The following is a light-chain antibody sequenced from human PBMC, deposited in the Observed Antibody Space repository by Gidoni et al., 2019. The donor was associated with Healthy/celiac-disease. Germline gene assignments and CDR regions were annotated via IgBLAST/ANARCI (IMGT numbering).Light chain of an antibody. J-gene: IGLJ1*01. CDR1: SSNIGSNT. Sequence: QSVLTQPPSASGAPGPRVTIACPGSSSNIGSNTVNWYQQLPGTAPKLLIYSNKQRPSGVPDRFSGSKSGTSASLAISGLQSEDEADYYCAAWDDSLNGYVFGTGTKVTVL. CDR2: SNK. V-gene: IGLV1-44*01. CDR3: AAWDDSLNGYV.